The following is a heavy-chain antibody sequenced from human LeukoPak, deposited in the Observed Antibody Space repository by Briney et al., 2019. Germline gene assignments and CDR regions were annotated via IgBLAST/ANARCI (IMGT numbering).Heavy chain of an antibody. J-gene: IGHJ4*02. D-gene: IGHD4-17*01. V-gene: IGHV3-7*03. Sequence: GGSLRLSCAAPGFTFSTYWMSWGRQGPGKGLEWVANIKQDGSENSYVGSVKGRFTISRDNAKNSLYLQMNSLRAEDTAVYYCARGRYGALSYYFDYWGQGTLVTVSS. CDR2: IKQDGSEN. CDR3: ARGRYGALSYYFDY. CDR1: GFTFSTYW.